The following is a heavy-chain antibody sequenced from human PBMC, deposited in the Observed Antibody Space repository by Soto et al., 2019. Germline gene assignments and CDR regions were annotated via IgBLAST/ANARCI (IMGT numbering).Heavy chain of an antibody. D-gene: IGHD2-21*01. V-gene: IGHV3-21*01. CDR3: VSSGTARLLRHSWFDT. CDR1: GFTFNTYD. J-gene: IGHJ5*02. Sequence: EVQLVESGGGLVKPGGFLRLSCAASGFTFNTYDMNWVRQAPGKGLEWVSSITASSAYIYYADSVRGRITISRDNAKDSLFLQMHSLRAEDTAVYYCVSSGTARLLRHSWFDTWGQGPLVTVSS. CDR2: ITASSAYI.